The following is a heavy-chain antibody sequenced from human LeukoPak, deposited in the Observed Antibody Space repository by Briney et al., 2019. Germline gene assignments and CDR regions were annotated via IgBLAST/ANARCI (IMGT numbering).Heavy chain of an antibody. D-gene: IGHD3-22*01. CDR2: IYYSGST. CDR3: ARGDPSYYDSSEHLFDY. J-gene: IGHJ4*02. Sequence: SETLSLTCTVSGASISSYYWGWIRQPPGKGLEWIGSIYYSGSTYYNPSLKSRVTISVDTSKNQFSLKLSSVTAADTAVYYCARGDPSYYDSSEHLFDYWGQGTLVTVSS. V-gene: IGHV4-39*07. CDR1: GASISSYY.